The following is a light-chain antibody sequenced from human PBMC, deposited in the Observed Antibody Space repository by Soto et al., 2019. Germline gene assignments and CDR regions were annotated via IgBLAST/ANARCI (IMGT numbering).Light chain of an antibody. J-gene: IGKJ1*01. CDR3: QHYGSSLWT. V-gene: IGKV3-20*01. Sequence: EIVLTQSPGTLSLSPGERATLSCRASQSVSSSYFAWYQQKPGQAPRLLIYGASSRATGIPDRFSGSGSGTDFTLTISRLEPEDFAVYYCQHYGSSLWTFGQGTKV. CDR2: GAS. CDR1: QSVSSSY.